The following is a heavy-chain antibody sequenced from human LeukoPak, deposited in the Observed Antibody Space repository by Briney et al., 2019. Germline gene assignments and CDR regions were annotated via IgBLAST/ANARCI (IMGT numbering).Heavy chain of an antibody. V-gene: IGHV3-7*01. CDR2: IKQDGSEK. CDR1: GFTFSSYW. CDR3: AGDVGASAPDAFDI. J-gene: IGHJ3*02. Sequence: GGSLRLSCAASGFTFSSYWMSWVRQAPGKGLEWVANIKQDGSEKYYVDSVKGRFTISRDNAKNSLYLQMNSLRVEDTDVYYCAGDVGASAPDAFDIWGQGTMVTVSS. D-gene: IGHD1-26*01.